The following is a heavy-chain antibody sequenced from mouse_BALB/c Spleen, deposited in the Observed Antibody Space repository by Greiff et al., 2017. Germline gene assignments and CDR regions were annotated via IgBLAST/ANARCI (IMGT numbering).Heavy chain of an antibody. V-gene: IGHV1S135*01. CDR3: ARDYGSSEGFAY. CDR2: IDPYDGGT. J-gene: IGHJ3*01. CDR1: GYSFTGYN. Sequence: VQLKESGPELEKPGASVKLSCKASGYSFTGYNMNWVKQSNGKSLEWIGNIDPYDGGTSYNQKFKGKATLTVDKSSSTAYMQLKSLTSEDSAVYYCARDYGSSEGFAYWGQGTLVTVSA. D-gene: IGHD1-1*01.